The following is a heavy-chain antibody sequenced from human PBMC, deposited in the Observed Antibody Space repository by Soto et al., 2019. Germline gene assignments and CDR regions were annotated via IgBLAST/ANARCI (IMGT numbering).Heavy chain of an antibody. Sequence: GESLKISCKGSGYSFTSYWIGWVRQMPGKGLEWMGIIYPGDSDTRYSPSFQGQVTISADKSISTAYLQWSSLKASDTAMYYCARLADYCSGGSCYHGMDVWGQGXTVTVS. J-gene: IGHJ6*02. CDR2: IYPGDSDT. V-gene: IGHV5-51*01. CDR1: GYSFTSYW. D-gene: IGHD2-15*01. CDR3: ARLADYCSGGSCYHGMDV.